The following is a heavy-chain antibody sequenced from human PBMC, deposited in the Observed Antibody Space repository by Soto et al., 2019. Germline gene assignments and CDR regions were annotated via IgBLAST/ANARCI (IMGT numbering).Heavy chain of an antibody. D-gene: IGHD3-22*01. CDR1: GGSISSSSYY. CDR2: IYYSGST. CDR3: ARRLYYDSSGFEGGGMDV. V-gene: IGHV4-39*01. J-gene: IGHJ6*02. Sequence: TLSLTCTVSGGSISSSSYYGGWIRQPPGKGLEWIGSIYYSGSTYYNPSLKSRVTISVDTSKNQFSLKLSSVTAADTAVYYCARRLYYDSSGFEGGGMDVWGQGTTVTVSS.